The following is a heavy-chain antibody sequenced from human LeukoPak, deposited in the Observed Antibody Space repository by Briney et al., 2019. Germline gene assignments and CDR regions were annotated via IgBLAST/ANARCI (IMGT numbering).Heavy chain of an antibody. CDR2: MNPNSGNT. V-gene: IGHV1-8*01. CDR3: ARVSLEGFGEPLNWFYP. J-gene: IGHJ5*02. Sequence: ASVKVSCKASGYTFTSYDINWVRQATGQGLEWMGWMNPNSGNTGYAQKFQGRVTITTDESTSTDYMELSRLRAESTDVYDFARVSLEGFGEPLNWFYPWRQGTLVTVSS. D-gene: IGHD3-10*01. CDR1: GYTFTSYD.